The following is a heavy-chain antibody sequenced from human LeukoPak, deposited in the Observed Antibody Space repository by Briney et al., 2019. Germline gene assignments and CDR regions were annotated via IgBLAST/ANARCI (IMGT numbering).Heavy chain of an antibody. V-gene: IGHV3-30-3*01. CDR1: GFTFSSYA. D-gene: IGHD2-15*01. J-gene: IGHJ3*02. CDR2: ISYDGSNK. CDR3: ARGEYCSGGSCYSFDAFDI. Sequence: GGSLRLSCAASGFTFSSYAMHWVRQAPGKGLEWVAVISYDGSNKYYADSVKGRFTISRDNSKNTLYLQMNSLRAEDTAVYYCARGEYCSGGSCYSFDAFDIWGQGTMVTVSS.